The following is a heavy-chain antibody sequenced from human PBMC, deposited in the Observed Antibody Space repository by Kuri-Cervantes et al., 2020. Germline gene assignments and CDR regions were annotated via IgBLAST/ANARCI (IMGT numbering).Heavy chain of an antibody. V-gene: IGHV3-13*01. D-gene: IGHD1-1*01. CDR2: IGSDGDT. J-gene: IGHJ3*01. CDR3: ARNWHDGFDV. Sequence: GGSLRLSCAASGFTFDDYAMHWVRQTAGKGLEWVSAIGSDGDTYYLDSVEGRFTISRDLAKNSVYLQMNSLRAGDTALYFCARNWHDGFDVWGQGTLVTVSS. CDR1: GFTFDDYA.